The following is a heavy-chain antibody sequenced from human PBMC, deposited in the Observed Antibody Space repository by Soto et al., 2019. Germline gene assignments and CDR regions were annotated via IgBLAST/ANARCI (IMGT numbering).Heavy chain of an antibody. J-gene: IGHJ5*02. CDR3: ASGGSSWYYWFDP. D-gene: IGHD6-13*01. V-gene: IGHV4-34*01. Sequence: PSETLSLTCAVYGGSFSGYYWSWIRQPPGKGLEWIGEINHSGSTNYNPSLKSRVAISVDTSKNQFSLKLSSVTAADTAVYYCASGGSSWYYWFDPWGQGTLVTVSS. CDR2: INHSGST. CDR1: GGSFSGYY.